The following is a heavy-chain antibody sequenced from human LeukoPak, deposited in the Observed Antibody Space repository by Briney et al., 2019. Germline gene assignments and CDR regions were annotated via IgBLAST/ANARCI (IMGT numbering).Heavy chain of an antibody. J-gene: IGHJ6*02. D-gene: IGHD3-22*01. V-gene: IGHV3-30*18. CDR2: ISYDGSNK. Sequence: GRSLILSCAASGFTFSSYGMRWVRQDPAKGLEWVAVISYDGSNKYYADSVKGRFTISRDNSKNTPYLQMNSLRAEDTAVYYCAKDSTYYYDSSGYYYEYYYYGMDVWGQGTTVTVSS. CDR1: GFTFSSYG. CDR3: AKDSTYYYDSSGYYYEYYYYGMDV.